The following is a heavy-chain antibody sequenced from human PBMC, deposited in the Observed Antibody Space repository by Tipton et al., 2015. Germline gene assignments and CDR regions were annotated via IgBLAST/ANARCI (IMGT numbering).Heavy chain of an antibody. CDR2: ISSSSSII. J-gene: IGHJ4*02. Sequence: GSLRLSCADSGVTFGNFGLSWVRQAPGKGLEWVSYISSSSSIISYADSVKGRFTVSRDNAKNSLYLQMNSLRDEDTAVYYCTRGYRTGKDHGWGQGTLVTVSS. D-gene: IGHD3-10*01. CDR1: GVTFGNFG. CDR3: TRGYRTGKDHG. V-gene: IGHV3-48*02.